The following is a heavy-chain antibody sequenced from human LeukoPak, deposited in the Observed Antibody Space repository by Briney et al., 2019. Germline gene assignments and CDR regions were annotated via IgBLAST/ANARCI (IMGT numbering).Heavy chain of an antibody. D-gene: IGHD5-24*01. J-gene: IGHJ4*02. CDR2: IRYDGRNK. CDR3: VRLHYNYYFDY. Sequence: AGGSLRLSCAASGFTLGSYGMHWVRQAPGKGLEWVAFIRYDGRNKYYVDSVKGRFTISRDNSKNTLYLQMNSLKTEDTAVYYCVRLHYNYYFDYWGQGTLVTVSS. V-gene: IGHV3-30*02. CDR1: GFTLGSYG.